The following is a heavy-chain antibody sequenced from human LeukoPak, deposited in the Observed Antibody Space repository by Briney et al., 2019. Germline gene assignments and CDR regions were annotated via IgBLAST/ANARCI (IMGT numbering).Heavy chain of an antibody. CDR3: AREWGRIAVAGGPGY. CDR2: IWYDGQTK. Sequence: PGGSLRLSCEASGFIFSNYGMPWVRQAPGKGLEWLALIWYDGQTKFYADSVKGRFTISRDNSGNTLFLHMTSLRVEDTAVYYCAREWGRIAVAGGPGYWGQGALVTVSS. V-gene: IGHV3-33*01. CDR1: GFIFSNYG. D-gene: IGHD6-19*01. J-gene: IGHJ4*02.